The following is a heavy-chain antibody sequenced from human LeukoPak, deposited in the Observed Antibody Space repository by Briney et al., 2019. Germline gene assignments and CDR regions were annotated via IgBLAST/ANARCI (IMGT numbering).Heavy chain of an antibody. CDR3: ARVPVASWIQLDS. CDR2: IYSGGST. D-gene: IGHD6-13*01. Sequence: PGGSLRLSCAASGFTVSSNYMSWVRQAPGKGLEWVSIIYSGGSTYFADSVKSRFTISRDNSKNTLYLQMNSLRAEDTALYYCARVPVASWIQLDSWGQGTLVTVSS. J-gene: IGHJ4*02. CDR1: GFTVSSNY. V-gene: IGHV3-53*01.